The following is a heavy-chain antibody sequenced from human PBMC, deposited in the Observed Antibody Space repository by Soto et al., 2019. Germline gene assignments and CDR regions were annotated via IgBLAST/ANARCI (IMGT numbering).Heavy chain of an antibody. CDR2: INPSGGST. V-gene: IGHV1-46*01. D-gene: IGHD4-17*01. CDR3: ARVIVPTKVTTSNWFDP. J-gene: IGHJ5*02. Sequence: GASVKVSCKASGYTFTTYYMHWVRQAPGQGLEWMGVINPSGGSTNYAQKFQCRVTMTSDTYTSTLYMELSSLRTEDTAVYYCARVIVPTKVTTSNWFDPSGQGTLVTVSS. CDR1: GYTFTTYY.